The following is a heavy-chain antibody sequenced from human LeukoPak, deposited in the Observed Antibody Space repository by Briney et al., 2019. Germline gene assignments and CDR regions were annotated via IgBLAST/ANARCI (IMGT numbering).Heavy chain of an antibody. D-gene: IGHD5-18*01. CDR3: TYVDTAMGAAY. CDR2: ITSDGSGT. J-gene: IGHJ4*02. Sequence: SGGSLRLSCAASGFTFSSYNMNWVRQAPGKGPVWVSRITSDGSGTSYADSVKGRFTISRDNAKNTVYLQMNSLRADDTAVYSCTYVDTAMGAAYWGQGTLVTVSS. CDR1: GFTFSSYN. V-gene: IGHV3-74*01.